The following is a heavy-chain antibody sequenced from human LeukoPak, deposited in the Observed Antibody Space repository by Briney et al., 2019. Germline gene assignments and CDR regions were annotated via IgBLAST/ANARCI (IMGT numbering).Heavy chain of an antibody. CDR3: ARWAERRLRAFDI. D-gene: IGHD1-1*01. Sequence: SETLSLTCTVSGGSISSYYWSWLRQPAGKGLEWIGRIYTSGSTNYNPSLKSRVTMSVDTSKNQFSLKLSSVTAADTAVYYCARWAERRLRAFDIWGQGTMVTVSS. V-gene: IGHV4-4*07. CDR1: GGSISSYY. J-gene: IGHJ3*02. CDR2: IYTSGST.